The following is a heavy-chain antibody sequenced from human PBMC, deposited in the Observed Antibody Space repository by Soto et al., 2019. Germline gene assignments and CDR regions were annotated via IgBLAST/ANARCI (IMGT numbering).Heavy chain of an antibody. CDR1: GYTFTSYG. D-gene: IGHD2-2*01. CDR3: ATPARGGFEI. J-gene: IGHJ3*02. V-gene: IGHV1-18*01. Sequence: ASVKVSCKASGYTFTSYGISWVRQAPGQGLEWMGCFGAEDGKTIYAQKFQGRVTMTKDTSTDTAYMELSSLRSEDTAVYYCATPARGGFEIWGQGTMVTVSS. CDR2: FGAEDGKT.